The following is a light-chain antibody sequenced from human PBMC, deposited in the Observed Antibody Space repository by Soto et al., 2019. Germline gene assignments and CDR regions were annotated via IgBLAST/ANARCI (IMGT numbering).Light chain of an antibody. CDR1: QSISYW. J-gene: IGKJ4*01. CDR3: QQYSSYPVT. Sequence: DIQMTQSPSTLSASVGDRVTITCRASQSISYWLAWYQQKPGKAPKLLIYKASSLGGGVPSRFSGSGSGTEFTLTIGHLXXXXFATYYCQQYSSYPVTFGGGTKVDIK. CDR2: KAS. V-gene: IGKV1-5*03.